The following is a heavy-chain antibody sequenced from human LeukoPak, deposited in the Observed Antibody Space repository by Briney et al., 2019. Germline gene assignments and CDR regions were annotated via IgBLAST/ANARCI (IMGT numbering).Heavy chain of an antibody. CDR2: IRYDGSNK. V-gene: IGHV3-30*02. D-gene: IGHD3-10*01. J-gene: IGHJ4*02. CDR1: GFTFSSYG. Sequence: GGSLRLSCAASGFTFSSYGMHWVRQAPGKGLEWVAFIRYDGSNKYYADSVKGRFTIFRDNSKNTLYLQMNSLRAEDTAVYYCAKDPKVLLWFGESRGFDYWGQGTLVTVSS. CDR3: AKDPKVLLWFGESRGFDY.